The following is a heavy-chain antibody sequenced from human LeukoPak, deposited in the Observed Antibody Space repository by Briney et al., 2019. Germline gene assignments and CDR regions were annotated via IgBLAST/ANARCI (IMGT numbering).Heavy chain of an antibody. J-gene: IGHJ4*02. Sequence: PGGSLRLSCAASGFTFSSYAMSWVRPAPGKGLEWVSVISGSGGSTYYVDAVKGRFTISRDNSKNTLYLQMNSLRAEDTAVYYCAKDHARSACNSRSCYPFDYWGQGTLVTVSS. CDR1: GFTFSSYA. V-gene: IGHV3-23*01. CDR3: AKDHARSACNSRSCYPFDY. D-gene: IGHD2-15*01. CDR2: ISGSGGST.